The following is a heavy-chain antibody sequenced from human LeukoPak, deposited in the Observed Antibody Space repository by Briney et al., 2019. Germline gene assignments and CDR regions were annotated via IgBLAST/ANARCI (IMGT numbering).Heavy chain of an antibody. Sequence: PGRSLRLSCAASGFTFDDYAMHWVRQAPGKGLVWVSSINNDGSITTYADSVKGRFTISRDNVKNTLFLQMNSLGAEDTALYYCARGWNTTPRSGFDIWGLGTMVTVSS. V-gene: IGHV3-74*01. D-gene: IGHD1/OR15-1a*01. CDR2: INNDGSIT. CDR3: ARGWNTTPRSGFDI. J-gene: IGHJ3*02. CDR1: GFTFDDYA.